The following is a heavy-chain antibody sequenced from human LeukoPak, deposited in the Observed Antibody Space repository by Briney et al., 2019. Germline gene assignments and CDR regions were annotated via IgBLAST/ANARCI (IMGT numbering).Heavy chain of an antibody. J-gene: IGHJ6*03. Sequence: PGGSLRLSCAASGFTFSSYAMHWVRQAPGKGLEFVSGISNNGGDTYYANSVKGRFTISRDNSKNTVYLQMGSLRAEDTAVYYCARGAGANSYYYYMDVWGKGTTVTVSS. V-gene: IGHV3-64*01. CDR1: GFTFSSYA. D-gene: IGHD1-26*01. CDR2: ISNNGGDT. CDR3: ARGAGANSYYYYMDV.